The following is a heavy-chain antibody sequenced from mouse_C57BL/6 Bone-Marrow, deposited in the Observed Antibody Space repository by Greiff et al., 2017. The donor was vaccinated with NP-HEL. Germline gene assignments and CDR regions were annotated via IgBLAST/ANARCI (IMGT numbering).Heavy chain of an antibody. D-gene: IGHD2-4*01. CDR1: GYAFSSSW. CDR2: IYPGDGDT. V-gene: IGHV1-82*01. CDR3: AREGDYDYDSRFAY. Sequence: QVQLKQSGPELVKPGASVKISCKASGYAFSSSWMNWVKQRPGKGLEWIGRIYPGDGDTNYNGKFKGKATLTADKSSSTAYMQLSSLTSEDSAVYFCAREGDYDYDSRFAYWGQGTLVTVSA. J-gene: IGHJ3*01.